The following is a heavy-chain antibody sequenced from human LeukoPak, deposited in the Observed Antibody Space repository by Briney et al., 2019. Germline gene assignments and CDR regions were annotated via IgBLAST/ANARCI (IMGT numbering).Heavy chain of an antibody. V-gene: IGHV3-33*01. J-gene: IGHJ4*02. D-gene: IGHD4-11*01. CDR1: GFRFSNYG. CDR2: IWFDGNNI. CDR3: AREGEDYSDYPEY. Sequence: PGGSLSLPCTASGFRFSNYGMHWVRQAPGKGLEWVSVIWFDGNNIDYADSVKARFTIYRDNSKNTLYLQMNRLRVEDTAVYYCAREGEDYSDYPEYWGQGTLVTVSS.